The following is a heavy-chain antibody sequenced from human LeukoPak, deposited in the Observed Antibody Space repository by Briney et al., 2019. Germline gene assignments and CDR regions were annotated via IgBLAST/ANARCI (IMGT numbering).Heavy chain of an antibody. CDR2: IIPLFDTP. CDR3: ATNLEWLFLFDY. Sequence: GASVKVSCKASGGIFSNFAFNWVRQAPGQGLEWMGGIIPLFDTPHYAQKFQGRVTITADESTSTAYMELSSLRSDDTAIYYCATNLEWLFLFDYWGQGTLVTVSS. J-gene: IGHJ4*02. D-gene: IGHD3-3*01. V-gene: IGHV1-69*13. CDR1: GGIFSNFA.